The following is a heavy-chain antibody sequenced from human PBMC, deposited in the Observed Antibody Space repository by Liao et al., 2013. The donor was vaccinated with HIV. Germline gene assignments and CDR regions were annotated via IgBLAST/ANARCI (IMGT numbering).Heavy chain of an antibody. D-gene: IGHD2-15*01. CDR3: AREGGYGAEDAAFDI. J-gene: IGHJ3*02. CDR2: VYTAGST. V-gene: IGHV4-61*02. CDR1: GDSVSSGSYY. Sequence: QVQLQESGPGLVKPSQTLSLTCTVSGDSVSSGSYYWSWIRQPAGKGLEWVGRVYTAGSTNSNPSLKSRVTISLDTSKNQFSLSLTSVTAADTAVYFCAREGGYGAEDAAFDIWGQGTVVTVSS.